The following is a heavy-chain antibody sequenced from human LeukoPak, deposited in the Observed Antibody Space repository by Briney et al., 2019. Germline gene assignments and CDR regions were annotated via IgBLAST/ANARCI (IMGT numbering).Heavy chain of an antibody. Sequence: GGSLRLSCTASEFTFSSYVMSWVRQAPGKGLEGVSPIAGTGSDTYYADSVERRFPISRDNSRNTLYLQMKSLRGEDTAVYYCAKGSGGGRPNYFDYWGQGTLVTVSS. CDR2: IAGTGSDT. V-gene: IGHV3-23*01. J-gene: IGHJ4*02. CDR3: AKGSGGGRPNYFDY. D-gene: IGHD2-15*01. CDR1: EFTFSSYV.